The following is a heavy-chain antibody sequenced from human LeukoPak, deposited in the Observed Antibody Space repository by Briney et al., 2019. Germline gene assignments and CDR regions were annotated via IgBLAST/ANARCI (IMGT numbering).Heavy chain of an antibody. V-gene: IGHV3-53*01. CDR3: ALDCCTGSRFDH. J-gene: IGHJ4*02. D-gene: IGHD2-8*02. CDR1: GFTVSSNY. CDR2: IYRDGST. Sequence: GGSLRLSCAVSGFTVSSNYMGWVRQAPGKGLEWVTGIYRDGSTYYADSVKGRFTISRDNSKNILYLQMNSLRVEDTALYYCALDCCTGSRFDHWGQGTLVTVPS.